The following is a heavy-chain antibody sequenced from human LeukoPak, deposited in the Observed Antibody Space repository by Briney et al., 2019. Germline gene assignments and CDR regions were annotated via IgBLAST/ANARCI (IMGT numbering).Heavy chain of an antibody. V-gene: IGHV3-30*18. CDR2: TSYDGSNK. Sequence: GGSLRLSCAASGFTFSSYGMHWVRQAPGKGLEWVAVTSYDGSNKYYADSVKGRFTISRDNSKNTLYLQMNSLRAEDTAVYYCAKDYGDDYDYYYGMDVWGQGTTVTVPS. J-gene: IGHJ6*02. CDR3: AKDYGDDYDYYYGMDV. D-gene: IGHD4-17*01. CDR1: GFTFSSYG.